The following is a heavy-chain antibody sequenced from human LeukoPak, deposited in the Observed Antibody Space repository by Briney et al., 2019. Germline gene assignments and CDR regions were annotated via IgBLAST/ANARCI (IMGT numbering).Heavy chain of an antibody. V-gene: IGHV3-23*01. CDR1: GFTFSSYA. CDR3: AKPGNGYNSEIFYFDY. CDR2: ISGSSGST. Sequence: GGSLRLSCSGSGFTFSSYAMSWVRQAPGKGLEWVSGISGSSGSTYYADSVKGRFTISRDNSKSTLYLQINSLRAEDTAIYYCAKPGNGYNSEIFYFDYWGQGTLVTASS. D-gene: IGHD5-24*01. J-gene: IGHJ4*02.